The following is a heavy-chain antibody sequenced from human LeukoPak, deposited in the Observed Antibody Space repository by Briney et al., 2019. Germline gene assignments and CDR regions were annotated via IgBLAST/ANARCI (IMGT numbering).Heavy chain of an antibody. CDR2: IKQDGSEK. Sequence: SGGSLRLSCAASGFSFSSCWMTWVRQAPGKGLEWVANIKQDGSEKYYVDSVKGRFTISRDNAKNSLYLQMNSLRAEDTAVYYCARVLNSDFDYWGQGTLVTVSS. CDR3: ARVLNSDFDY. J-gene: IGHJ4*02. V-gene: IGHV3-7*01. D-gene: IGHD3-10*01. CDR1: GFSFSSCW.